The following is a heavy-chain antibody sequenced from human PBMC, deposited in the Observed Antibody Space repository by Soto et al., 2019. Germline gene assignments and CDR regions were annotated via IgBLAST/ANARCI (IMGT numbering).Heavy chain of an antibody. V-gene: IGHV3-30-3*01. CDR1: GFTFSSYA. D-gene: IGHD3-22*01. Sequence: QVQLVESGGGVVQPGRSLRLSCAASGFTFSSYAMHWVRQAPGKGLAGVAVISYDGSNKYYADSVKGRFTIYRDNSKNTLYLQMNSLRAEDTAVYYCARDSDYDSSGYGFDISVQGTMVTVSS. CDR2: ISYDGSNK. J-gene: IGHJ3*02. CDR3: ARDSDYDSSGYGFDI.